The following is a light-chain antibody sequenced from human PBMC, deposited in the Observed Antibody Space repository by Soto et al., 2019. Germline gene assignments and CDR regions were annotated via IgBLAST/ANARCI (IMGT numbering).Light chain of an antibody. V-gene: IGLV2-14*01. J-gene: IGLJ3*02. CDR1: SSDIGVYNY. CDR2: EVS. CDR3: TSFTTTNIWV. Sequence: QSALTQPASVSGSPGQSITISCTGTSSDIGVYNYVSWYQQHPGKAPKLVICEVSNRPSGVSSRFSGSKSGNTASLTISGLRAEDEADYYCTSFTTTNIWVFGGGTKRHRP.